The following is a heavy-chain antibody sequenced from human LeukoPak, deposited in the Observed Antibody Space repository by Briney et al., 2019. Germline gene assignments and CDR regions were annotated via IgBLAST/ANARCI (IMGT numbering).Heavy chain of an antibody. CDR2: IIPILGIA. Sequence: SVKVSCKASGGTFSSYAISWVRQAPGQGLEWMGRIIPILGIANYAQKFQGRVTITADKSTSTAYMELSSLRSEDTAVYYCARDSPRDYYDSSGYFYFIDHWGQGTLVTVSS. CDR3: ARDSPRDYYDSSGYFYFIDH. CDR1: GGTFSSYA. J-gene: IGHJ4*02. D-gene: IGHD3-22*01. V-gene: IGHV1-69*04.